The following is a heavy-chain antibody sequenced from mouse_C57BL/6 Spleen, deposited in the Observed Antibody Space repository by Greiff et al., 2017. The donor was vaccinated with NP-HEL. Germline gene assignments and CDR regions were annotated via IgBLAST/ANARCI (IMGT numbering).Heavy chain of an antibody. CDR3: AREGY. V-gene: IGHV1-69*01. J-gene: IGHJ4*01. Sequence: QVQLKQPGAELVMPGASVKLSCKASGYTFTSYWMHWVKQRPGQGLEWIGEIDPSDSFTNYNQKFKGKSTLTVDKSSSTANMQLSSLTSEDSAVYYCAREGYWGQGTSVTVSS. CDR2: IDPSDSFT. CDR1: GYTFTSYW.